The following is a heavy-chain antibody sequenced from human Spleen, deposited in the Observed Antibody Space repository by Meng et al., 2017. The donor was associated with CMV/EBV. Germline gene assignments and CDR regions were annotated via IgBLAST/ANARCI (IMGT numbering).Heavy chain of an antibody. Sequence: HWVQQAPGKGLEWMGLVNPEDGETIYAEKFQGRVTITADTSTDTAYMELSSLRSEDTAVYYCAAFTPRPRKFPVAGTKVTMVRGVMPHWGQGTLVTVSS. CDR2: VNPEDGET. J-gene: IGHJ4*02. CDR3: AAFTPRPRKFPVAGTKVTMVRGVMPH. V-gene: IGHV1-69-2*01. D-gene: IGHD3-10*01.